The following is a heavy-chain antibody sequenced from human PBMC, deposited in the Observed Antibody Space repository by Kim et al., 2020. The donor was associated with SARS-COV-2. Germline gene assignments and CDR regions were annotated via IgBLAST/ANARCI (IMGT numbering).Heavy chain of an antibody. J-gene: IGHJ4*02. CDR1: GFTFSSYA. V-gene: IGHV3-23*01. Sequence: GGSLRLSCAASGFTFSSYAMSWVRQAPGKGLEWVSAISGSGGSTYYADSVKGRFTISRDNSKNTLYLQMNSLRAEDTAVYYCAKELHYYGSGSHYFDYWGQGTLVTVSS. CDR3: AKELHYYGSGSHYFDY. D-gene: IGHD3-10*01. CDR2: ISGSGGST.